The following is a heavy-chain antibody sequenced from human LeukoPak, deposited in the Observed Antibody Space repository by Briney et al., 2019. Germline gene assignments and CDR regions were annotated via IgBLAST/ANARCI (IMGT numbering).Heavy chain of an antibody. D-gene: IGHD7-27*01. CDR3: ASRSGWNWGYFDY. V-gene: IGHV4-31*03. Sequence: SETLSLTCTVSGGSISSGGYYWSWIRQHPGKGLEWIGYIYYSGSTHYNPSLKSRVTISVDTSKNQFSLKLSSVTAEDTAVYYCASRSGWNWGYFDYWGQGTLVTVSS. CDR2: IYYSGST. CDR1: GGSISSGGYY. J-gene: IGHJ4*02.